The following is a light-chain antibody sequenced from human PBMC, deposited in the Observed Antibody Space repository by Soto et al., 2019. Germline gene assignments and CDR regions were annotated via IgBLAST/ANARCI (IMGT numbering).Light chain of an antibody. CDR2: GNS. CDR1: SSNIGAGYD. Sequence: QSVLTQPPSVSGAPGQRVTISCTGSSSNIGAGYDVHWYQQLPGTAPKLLMYGNSNRPSGVPDRFSGSKSGTSASLAITGLQAEDEADYYCQSYDSSLSGLHVVFGGGTQLTVL. CDR3: QSYDSSLSGLHVV. J-gene: IGLJ2*01. V-gene: IGLV1-40*01.